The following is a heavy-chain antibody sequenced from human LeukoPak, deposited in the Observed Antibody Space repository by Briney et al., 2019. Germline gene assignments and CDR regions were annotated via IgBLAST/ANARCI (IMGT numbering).Heavy chain of an antibody. CDR3: ARDHGDIVVVPAAIGDDP. CDR2: INPNSGGT. V-gene: IGHV1-2*02. J-gene: IGHJ5*02. D-gene: IGHD2-2*02. CDR1: GYTFTGYC. Sequence: ASVKVSCKASGYTFTGYCMHWVRQAPGQGLGWMGWINPNSGGTNYAQKFQGRVTMTRDTSISTAYMELCRLRSDDTAVYYCARDHGDIVVVPAAIGDDPWGQGTLVTVSS.